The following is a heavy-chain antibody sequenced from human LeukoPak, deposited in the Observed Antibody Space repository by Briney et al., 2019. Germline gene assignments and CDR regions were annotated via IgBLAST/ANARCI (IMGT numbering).Heavy chain of an antibody. CDR3: ASRYDSSGFGFDP. J-gene: IGHJ5*02. Sequence: RGGSLRLSCAASGFTFSDYYMTWIRQAPGQGLEWVSYISPNSADIKYADSLKGRFTISRDNAKNSLYLQLNSLRAEDTALYYCASRYDSSGFGFDPWGQGTLVTVSS. D-gene: IGHD3-22*01. CDR2: ISPNSADI. CDR1: GFTFSDYY. V-gene: IGHV3-11*03.